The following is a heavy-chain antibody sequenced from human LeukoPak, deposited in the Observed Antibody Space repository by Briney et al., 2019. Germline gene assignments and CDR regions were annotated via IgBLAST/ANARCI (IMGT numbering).Heavy chain of an antibody. CDR3: AKDIAGEMATPFDY. J-gene: IGHJ4*02. CDR2: ISWNSGSI. CDR1: GYTFDDYA. D-gene: IGHD5-24*01. Sequence: PGRSLRLSCAASGYTFDDYAMHWVRQAPGKSLEWVSGISWNSGSIGYADSVKGRFTISRDNAKNSLYLQMNSLRAEDTALYYCAKDIAGEMATPFDYWGQGTLVTVSS. V-gene: IGHV3-9*01.